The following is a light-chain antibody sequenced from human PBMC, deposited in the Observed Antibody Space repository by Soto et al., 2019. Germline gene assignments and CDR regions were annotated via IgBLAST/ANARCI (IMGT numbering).Light chain of an antibody. CDR2: DAS. CDR1: QSVSSN. V-gene: IGKV3D-15*01. Sequence: ELLMTQSPATLSLSPGERATLSCRASQSVSSNLAWYQQKPGQAPRLLIYDASTRATGIPARFSGSVSGTEFTLTISSLDSEDFAVYYCQQFIKWPPAFGQGSKVEIK. J-gene: IGKJ1*01. CDR3: QQFIKWPPA.